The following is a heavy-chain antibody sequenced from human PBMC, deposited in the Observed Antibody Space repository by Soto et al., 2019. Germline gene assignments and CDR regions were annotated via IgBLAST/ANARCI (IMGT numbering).Heavy chain of an antibody. J-gene: IGHJ4*02. Sequence: GASVKVSCKASGYTFTSYDINWVRQATGQGLEWMGWMNPNSGNTGYAQKFQGRVTMTRNTSMSTAYMELRSLRSDDTAVFYCARVIASAADFDYWGQGTLVTVSS. CDR2: MNPNSGNT. D-gene: IGHD6-13*01. CDR3: ARVIASAADFDY. CDR1: GYTFTSYD. V-gene: IGHV1-8*01.